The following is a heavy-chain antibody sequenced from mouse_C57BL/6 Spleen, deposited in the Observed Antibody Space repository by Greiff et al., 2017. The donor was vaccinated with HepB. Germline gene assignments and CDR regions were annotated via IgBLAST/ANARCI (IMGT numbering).Heavy chain of an antibody. D-gene: IGHD2-1*01. CDR3: ERRYGKSFYAMDY. CDR2: ISSGSSTI. J-gene: IGHJ4*01. Sequence: EVKLVESGGGLVKPGGSLKLSCAASGFTFSDYGMHWVRQAPEKGLEWVAYISSGSSTIYYADTVKGRFTISRDNAKNTLFLQMTSLRSEDTAMYYCERRYGKSFYAMDYWGQGTSVTVSS. CDR1: GFTFSDYG. V-gene: IGHV5-17*01.